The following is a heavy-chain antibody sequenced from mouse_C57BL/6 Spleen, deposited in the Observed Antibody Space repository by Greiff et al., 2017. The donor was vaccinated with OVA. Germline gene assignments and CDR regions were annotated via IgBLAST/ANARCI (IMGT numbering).Heavy chain of an antibody. J-gene: IGHJ1*03. CDR3: ARRSYSKGYFDV. CDR2: FHPYNDDT. D-gene: IGHD2-5*01. CDR1: GYTFTTYP. Sequence: VQRVESGAELVKPGASVKMSCKASGYTFTTYPIEWMKQNHGKSLEWIGNFHPYNDDTKYNEKFKGKAKLTGEKSYSTVYLELSRLTSDDSAVYYCARRSYSKGYFDVWGTGTTVTVSS. V-gene: IGHV1-47*01.